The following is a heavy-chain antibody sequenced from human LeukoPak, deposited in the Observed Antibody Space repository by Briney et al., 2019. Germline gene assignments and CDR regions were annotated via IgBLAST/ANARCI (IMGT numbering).Heavy chain of an antibody. CDR1: GDSFSSYY. D-gene: IGHD2-2*03. Sequence: SETLSLTCTVSGDSFSSYYWSWIRQPPGKGLEWIAYIYYSGSTNYNPSLKSRVTISVDTSKNQFSLKLSSVTAADTAVYYCARMTGYCSSTSCPRHAFDIWGQGTMVTVSS. CDR3: ARMTGYCSSTSCPRHAFDI. J-gene: IGHJ3*02. CDR2: IYYSGST. V-gene: IGHV4-59*01.